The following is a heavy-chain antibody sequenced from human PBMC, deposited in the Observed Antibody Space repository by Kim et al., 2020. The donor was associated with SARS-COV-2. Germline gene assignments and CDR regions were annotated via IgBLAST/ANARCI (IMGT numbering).Heavy chain of an antibody. V-gene: IGHV3-49*04. D-gene: IGHD6-19*01. CDR3: TTYGGSSSGWVYFDY. J-gene: IGHJ4*02. CDR2: VRSKKFGATT. Sequence: GGSLRLSCKASGITFGDYAMSWVRQAPGKGLEWVGFVRSKKFGATTQYAASVEGRFTISRDASENIAYLQMSSLKTEDTAVYYCTTYGGSSSGWVYFDYWGQGTLVTVSS. CDR1: GITFGDYA.